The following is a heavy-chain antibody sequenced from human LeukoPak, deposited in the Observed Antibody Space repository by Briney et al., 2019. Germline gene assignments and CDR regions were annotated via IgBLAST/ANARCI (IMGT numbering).Heavy chain of an antibody. J-gene: IGHJ6*03. D-gene: IGHD3-3*01. V-gene: IGHV3-48*01. CDR2: ISSSSSTI. CDR3: ARDGVKDFWSGYYYYYYYYYMDV. Sequence: GGSLRLSYAASGFTFSSYSMNWVRQAPGKGLEWVSYISSSSSTIYYSDSVKGRFTIARDNAKNSLYLQMNSLRAEDTAVYYCARDGVKDFWSGYYYYYYYYYMDVWGKGTTVTVSS. CDR1: GFTFSSYS.